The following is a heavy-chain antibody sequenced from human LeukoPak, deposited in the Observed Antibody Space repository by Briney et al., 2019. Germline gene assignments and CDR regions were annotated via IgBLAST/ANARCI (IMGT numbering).Heavy chain of an antibody. J-gene: IGHJ4*02. CDR1: GYTFTSYD. CDR3: ARGLLRYFDWLSFRGDY. CDR2: MNPNSGNT. D-gene: IGHD3-9*01. V-gene: IGHV1-8*01. Sequence: ASVKVSCKASGYTFTSYDINWVRQATGQGLEWMGWMNPNSGNTGYAQKFQGRVTMTRNTSISTAYMELSSLRSEDTAVYYCARGLLRYFDWLSFRGDYRGQGTLVTVSS.